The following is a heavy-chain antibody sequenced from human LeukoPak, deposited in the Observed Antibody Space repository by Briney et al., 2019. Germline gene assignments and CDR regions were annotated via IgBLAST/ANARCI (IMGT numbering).Heavy chain of an antibody. Sequence: GGSLRLSCAASKFTFSDYSMSWVRQAPGKGLEWVSSISSIRNYIYYADSVKGRFTVSRDNAKNSLYLQMNSLRAEDTAVYYCARGHSGRWFWWFGAWGQGTLVTVSS. CDR2: ISSIRNYI. J-gene: IGHJ5*02. V-gene: IGHV3-21*01. CDR1: KFTFSDYS. CDR3: ARGHSGRWFWWFGA. D-gene: IGHD1-26*01.